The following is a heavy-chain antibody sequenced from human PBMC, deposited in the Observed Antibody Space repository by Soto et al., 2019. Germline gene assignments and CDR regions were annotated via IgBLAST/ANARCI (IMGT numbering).Heavy chain of an antibody. D-gene: IGHD5-18*01. CDR3: ARDHPHSYGVYYFDY. CDR1: CGSISNYY. J-gene: IGHJ4*02. V-gene: IGHV4-59*01. Sequence: PSETLSLTCTVSCGSISNYYWNWIRQSPGKGLEWIGYIYSSGSTHYNPSLQNRVTISIDTSKNQDSLKVNSVTAADTALYYCARDHPHSYGVYYFDYWGQRTPVT. CDR2: IYSSGST.